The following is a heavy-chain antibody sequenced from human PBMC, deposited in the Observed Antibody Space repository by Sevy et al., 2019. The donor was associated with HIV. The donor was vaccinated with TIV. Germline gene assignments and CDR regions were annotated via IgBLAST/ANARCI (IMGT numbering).Heavy chain of an antibody. D-gene: IGHD3-22*01. CDR3: ARWRGSSGYHH. CDR1: EYTFASYD. CDR2: MNPNSGQT. V-gene: IGHV1-8*02. Sequence: ASVKVSCKASEYTFASYDMGWVRQAAGQGLEWMGWMNPNSGQTAYAQKFQGRVIMTRNTSISTAYMELSSLTFEDTAVYFCARWRGSSGYHHWGHGTLVTVSS. J-gene: IGHJ5*02.